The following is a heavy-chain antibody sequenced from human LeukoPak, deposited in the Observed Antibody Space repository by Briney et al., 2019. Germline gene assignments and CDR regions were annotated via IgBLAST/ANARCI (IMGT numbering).Heavy chain of an antibody. D-gene: IGHD1-14*01. Sequence: SVTLSLTCTVSGGSISSYYWSWIRQPAGKGLEWIGRIYTSGSTNYNPSLKSRVTMSVDTSKNQFSLKLSSVTAADTAVYYCARDPGDWRGEPNYFDYWGQGTLVTVST. CDR2: IYTSGST. J-gene: IGHJ4*02. CDR3: ARDPGDWRGEPNYFDY. V-gene: IGHV4-4*07. CDR1: GGSISSYY.